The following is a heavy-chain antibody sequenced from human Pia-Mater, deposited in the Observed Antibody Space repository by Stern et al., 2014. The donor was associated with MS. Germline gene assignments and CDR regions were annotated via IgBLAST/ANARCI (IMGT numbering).Heavy chain of an antibody. V-gene: IGHV1-24*01. J-gene: IGHJ4*02. CDR3: ATDYNY. Sequence: QMQLVQSGAEVKKPGASVKVSCKVSGSALTDFFMHWVRQPPGKGLEWMGGFDPEDGETIYAQKFQGRVTMTEDTSTDTAYMELSSLRSDDTAVYYCATDYNYWGQGTLVTVSS. D-gene: IGHD3-10*01. CDR2: FDPEDGET. CDR1: GSALTDFF.